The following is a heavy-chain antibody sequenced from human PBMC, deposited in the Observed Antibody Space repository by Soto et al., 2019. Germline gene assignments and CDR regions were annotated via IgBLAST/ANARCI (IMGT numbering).Heavy chain of an antibody. CDR3: ARDSTDDAFEI. Sequence: SETLSLTCTVSGGSISSGGYYWSWIRQHPGKGLEWIGYIYYSGSTYYNPSLKSRVTISVDTSKNQFSLKLSSVTAADTAVYYCARDSTDDAFEIWGQGTMVTVSS. CDR1: GGSISSGGYY. J-gene: IGHJ3*02. V-gene: IGHV4-31*03. CDR2: IYYSGST.